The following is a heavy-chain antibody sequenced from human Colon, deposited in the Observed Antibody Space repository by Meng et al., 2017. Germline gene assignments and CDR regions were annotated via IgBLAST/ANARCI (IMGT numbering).Heavy chain of an antibody. D-gene: IGHD2-2*02. CDR1: GYIFTDYY. CDR2: INPNTGGT. V-gene: IGHV1-2*06. Sequence: QVQLVQSGAEVKKPGASVKVSCKVSGYIFTDYYIHWVRQAPGRGLEWMGRINPNTGGTNYGQRFQGRVTVTSDTSISTAYMDLSKLTSDDTAVYYCARPDCSSSDCYTPLHWGQGTLVTVSS. J-gene: IGHJ4*02. CDR3: ARPDCSSSDCYTPLH.